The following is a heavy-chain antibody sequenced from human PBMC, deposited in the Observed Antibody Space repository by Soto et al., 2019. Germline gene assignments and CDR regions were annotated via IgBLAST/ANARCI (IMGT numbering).Heavy chain of an antibody. J-gene: IGHJ4*02. V-gene: IGHV3-23*01. CDR3: ARDRGFGELPD. CDR2: ISCCGGST. D-gene: IGHD3-10*01. Sequence: EVQLLESGGGVVQPGGSLRLSCVASGFNFKKFAMAWVRQAPGEGLEWVSGISCCGGSTSYADSVKGRFSIARDDSKNTLSLQMNSLRAEDTAVYYCARDRGFGELPDWGQGTHVIVSS. CDR1: GFNFKKFA.